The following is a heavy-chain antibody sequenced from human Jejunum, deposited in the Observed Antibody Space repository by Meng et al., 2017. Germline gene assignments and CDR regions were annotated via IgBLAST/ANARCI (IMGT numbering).Heavy chain of an antibody. CDR1: GGSFSDPY. CDR2: IHPSGRT. V-gene: IGHV4-34*01. J-gene: IGHJ4*02. Sequence: VQVPRWGAGLLDASGSLSLTCAVYGGSFSDPYLTWIRQPPGKGLEWIGEIHPSGRTYYSPSLQSRVTITLDTSKNQFSLTLNSVTAADTAVYYCARGDDWAKSGNFWGQGTLVTVSS. D-gene: IGHD3-9*01. CDR3: ARGDDWAKSGNF.